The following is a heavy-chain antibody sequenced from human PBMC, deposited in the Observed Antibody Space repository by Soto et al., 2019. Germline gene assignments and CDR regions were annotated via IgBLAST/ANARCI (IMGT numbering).Heavy chain of an antibody. Sequence: PGESLKISCKGSGYSFTTNWIVWVRQMSGKGLEWMGIIYPGDSDTRYSPPFQGQVTISADKSINTAYLQWSSLKASDTAMYYCARLDGVVAVAGPVYYYYYMDVWGKGTTVTVSS. CDR3: ARLDGVVAVAGPVYYYYYMDV. J-gene: IGHJ6*03. D-gene: IGHD6-19*01. CDR1: GYSFTTNW. V-gene: IGHV5-51*01. CDR2: IYPGDSDT.